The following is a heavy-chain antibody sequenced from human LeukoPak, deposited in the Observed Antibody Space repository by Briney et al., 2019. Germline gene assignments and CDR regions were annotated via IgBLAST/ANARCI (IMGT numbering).Heavy chain of an antibody. CDR3: AKGGTAFGYYFDS. J-gene: IGHJ4*02. V-gene: IGHV3-43*01. CDR2: ISWDGGST. CDR1: GFTFETYT. D-gene: IGHD1-7*01. Sequence: GGSLRLSCVTAGFTFETYTMHWVRQAPGKGPEWVSLISWDGGSTNYADSVRGRFTVSRDNSRNSLFVDMKSLTTEDTALYYCAKGGTAFGYYFDSWGQGTLVTVSS.